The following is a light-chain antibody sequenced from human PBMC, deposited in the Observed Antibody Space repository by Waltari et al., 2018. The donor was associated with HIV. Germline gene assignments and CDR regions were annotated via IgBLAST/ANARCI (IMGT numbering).Light chain of an antibody. V-gene: IGLV6-57*01. Sequence: LTQPHSVSQPPGKRVTISCTRYGGSIGYNNVHWYQQRPGRSPTTGVYEDKQGPARVADRFSGSNGNSSISASLTIYGLKTEDEAGCYCQSYASSTDVVFGGGTKLTVL. J-gene: IGLJ2*01. CDR2: EDK. CDR1: GGSIGYNN. CDR3: QSYASSTDVV.